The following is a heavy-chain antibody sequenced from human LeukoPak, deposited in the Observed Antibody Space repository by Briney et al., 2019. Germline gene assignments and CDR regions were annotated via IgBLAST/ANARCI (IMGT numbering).Heavy chain of an antibody. V-gene: IGHV1-2*02. CDR3: ARGRTNLRFLEWPYHGGFDP. Sequence: ASVKVSCKASGYTFTGYYMHWVRQAPGHGLEWMGWINPNSGGTNYAQKFQGRVTMTRDTSISTAYMELSRLRSDDTAVYYCARGRTNLRFLEWPYHGGFDPWGQGTLVTVSS. J-gene: IGHJ5*02. CDR1: GYTFTGYY. CDR2: INPNSGGT. D-gene: IGHD3-3*01.